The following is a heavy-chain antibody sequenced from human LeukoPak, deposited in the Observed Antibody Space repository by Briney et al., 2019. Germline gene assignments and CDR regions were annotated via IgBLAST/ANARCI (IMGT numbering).Heavy chain of an antibody. V-gene: IGHV1-8*01. CDR1: GYTFTSYD. CDR3: ARGYEITFGGVIVIEGYNWFDP. CDR2: MNPNSGNT. J-gene: IGHJ5*02. Sequence: GASVKVSCKASGYTFTSYDINWVRQATGQGLEWMGYMNPNSGNTGYAQKFQGRVTMTRNTSISTAYMELSSLRSEDTAVYYCARGYEITFGGVIVIEGYNWFDPWGQGTLVTVSS. D-gene: IGHD3-16*02.